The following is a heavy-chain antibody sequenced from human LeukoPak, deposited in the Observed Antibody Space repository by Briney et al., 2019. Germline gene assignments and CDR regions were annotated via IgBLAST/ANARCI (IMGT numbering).Heavy chain of an antibody. V-gene: IGHV3-49*04. CDR1: GFSFSDYP. J-gene: IGHJ4*02. CDR3: TKGRSSDY. D-gene: IGHD6-6*01. CDR2: IRSKGYGGTT. Sequence: PGGSLRLSCTTSGFSFSDYPMNWVRQAPGKGREWVGFIRSKGYGGTTEYAASVKGRFTISRDDSKSIAYLQMNSLKTEDTAFYYCTKGRSSDYWGQGTLVTVSS.